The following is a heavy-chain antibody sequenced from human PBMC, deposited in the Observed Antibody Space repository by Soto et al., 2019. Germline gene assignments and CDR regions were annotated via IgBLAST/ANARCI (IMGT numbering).Heavy chain of an antibody. Sequence: ASVKVSCKASGYTFTSYGISWVRQAAGQGLDWMGWISAYNGNTNYAQKLQGRVTMTTDTSTSTAYMELRSLRSDDTAVYYCARAATPWGYFYWFNLAIHKERGANYYGMDVWGQGTTVTVSS. CDR1: GYTFTSYG. CDR2: ISAYNGNT. V-gene: IGHV1-18*01. J-gene: IGHJ6*02. CDR3: ARAATPWGYFYWFNLAIHKERGANYYGMDV. D-gene: IGHD3-9*01.